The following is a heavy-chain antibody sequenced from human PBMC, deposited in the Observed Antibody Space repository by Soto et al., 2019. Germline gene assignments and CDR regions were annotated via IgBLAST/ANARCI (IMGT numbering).Heavy chain of an antibody. CDR1: GYTFTTYY. CDR3: ARDHVGAAGYSAF. V-gene: IGHV1-46*03. Sequence: ASVKVSCKASGYTFTTYYIHWVRQAPGQGLEWMGVINPSGGGTSYAQKFKDRVSMTRDASTTTVYMEVRSLTYEDTALYYCARDHVGAAGYSAFWGQATLVTVSS. D-gene: IGHD6-13*01. CDR2: INPSGGGT. J-gene: IGHJ4*02.